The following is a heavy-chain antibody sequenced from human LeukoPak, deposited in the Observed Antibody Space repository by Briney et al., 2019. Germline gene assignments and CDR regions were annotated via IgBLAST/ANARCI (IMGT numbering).Heavy chain of an antibody. D-gene: IGHD6-13*01. CDR2: ISGSGGTT. CDR3: VRQGTHIAAAGIDY. CDR1: GFTFSSHG. Sequence: GGSLRLSCAASGFTFSSHGLTWVRQAPGKGLEGVSAISGSGGTTFYADSVKGRFTISVDTSIATAYLQWSSLRAADTAMYYCVRQGTHIAAAGIDYWGQGTLVTVSS. J-gene: IGHJ4*02. V-gene: IGHV3-23*01.